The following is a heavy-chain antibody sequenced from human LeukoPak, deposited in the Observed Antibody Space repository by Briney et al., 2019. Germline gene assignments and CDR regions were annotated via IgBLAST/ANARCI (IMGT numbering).Heavy chain of an antibody. J-gene: IGHJ4*02. CDR3: ARDSAAHGGF. Sequence: GGSLRLSCAASGFRFTGYWMSWVRQAPGKGLEWVANIKQDGSEKYYVGSVKGRFTISRDNAKNSLYLQMNSLRDEDTAVYYCARDSAAHGGFWGQGTPVIVSS. CDR1: GFRFTGYW. D-gene: IGHD6-25*01. V-gene: IGHV3-7*03. CDR2: IKQDGSEK.